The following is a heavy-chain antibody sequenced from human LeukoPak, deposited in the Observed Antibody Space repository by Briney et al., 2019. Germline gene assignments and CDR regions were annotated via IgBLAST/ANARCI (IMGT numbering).Heavy chain of an antibody. D-gene: IGHD5-18*01. CDR3: ARVMSVDTAVLDY. CDR2: TRKKANSYTT. Sequence: PGGCLRLSCAASGSTFSDHYMDWVRQAPGKGLEWIGRTRKKANSYTTEYAASVKGRFTISRDDSKNSLYLQMNSLETEDTAVYYCARVMSVDTAVLDYWGQGTLVTVSS. CDR1: GSTFSDHY. J-gene: IGHJ4*02. V-gene: IGHV3-72*01.